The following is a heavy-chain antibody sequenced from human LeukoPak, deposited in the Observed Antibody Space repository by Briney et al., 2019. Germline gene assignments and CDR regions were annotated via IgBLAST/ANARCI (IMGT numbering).Heavy chain of an antibody. Sequence: SVKVSCKASGGTFSSYAISWVRQAPGQGLEWMGGIIPIFGTANYAQKFQGRVTITADESTSTAYMELSSLRSEDTAVYYCAGGHPHYDSSGYPAGAFDIWGQGTMVTVSS. CDR2: IIPIFGTA. CDR3: AGGHPHYDSSGYPAGAFDI. V-gene: IGHV1-69*13. J-gene: IGHJ3*02. D-gene: IGHD3-22*01. CDR1: GGTFSSYA.